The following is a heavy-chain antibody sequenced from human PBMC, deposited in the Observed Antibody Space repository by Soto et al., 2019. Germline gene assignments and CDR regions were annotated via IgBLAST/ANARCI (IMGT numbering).Heavy chain of an antibody. CDR1: GGSLSSYY. Sequence: SSETLSLTCTVSGGSLSSYYWSWIRQPPGKGLEGIGYIYYSGSTNYNLSLKSRVTISVDTSKNQFSLKLSSVTAADTAVYYCARDRSIAAAGYPYYYYYGMDVWGQGTTVTVSS. V-gene: IGHV4-59*01. CDR2: IYYSGST. D-gene: IGHD6-13*01. CDR3: ARDRSIAAAGYPYYYYYGMDV. J-gene: IGHJ6*02.